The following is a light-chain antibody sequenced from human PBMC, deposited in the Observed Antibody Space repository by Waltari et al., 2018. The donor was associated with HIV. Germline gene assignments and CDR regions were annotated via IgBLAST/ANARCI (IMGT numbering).Light chain of an antibody. CDR3: QSFDSSLNAYV. J-gene: IGLJ1*01. CDR2: AKS. Sequence: QSVLTQAPSVSGAPGQRVTISCTGSSSNIGANFDVHWYQPLPGSSPKPLLFAKSHRPSWVPDRFSGSKSGTSASLAITGLHPEDEAEYYCQSFDSSLNAYVFGTGTTVIVL. CDR1: SSNIGANFD. V-gene: IGLV1-40*01.